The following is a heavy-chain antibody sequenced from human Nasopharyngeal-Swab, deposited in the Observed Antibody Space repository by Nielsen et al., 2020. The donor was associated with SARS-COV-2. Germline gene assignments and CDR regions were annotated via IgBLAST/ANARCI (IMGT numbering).Heavy chain of an antibody. D-gene: IGHD2/OR15-2a*01. CDR2: IYPGDSDT. V-gene: IGHV5-51*01. Sequence: GGSLRLSCKGSGYSFTSYWIGWVRQMPGKGLAWVGIIYPGDSDTRYSPSFEGQVTISADKSISTAYLQWSSLKASDTAMYYCARLSMIPDYWGQGTLVTVSS. J-gene: IGHJ4*02. CDR3: ARLSMIPDY. CDR1: GYSFTSYW.